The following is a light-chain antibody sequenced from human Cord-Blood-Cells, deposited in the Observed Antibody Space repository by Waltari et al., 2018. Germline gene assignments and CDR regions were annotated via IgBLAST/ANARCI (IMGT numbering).Light chain of an antibody. CDR3: CSYAGSSTWV. Sequence: QSALTQPASVSGSPGQLITISCTGTSSDVGSYNLVSWYQQHPGKAPKLMIYEGSKRPSVVSNRFSGSKSGNPASLTISGLQAEDEADYYCCSYAGSSTWVFGGGTKLTVL. J-gene: IGLJ3*02. CDR1: SSDVGSYNL. V-gene: IGLV2-23*01. CDR2: EGS.